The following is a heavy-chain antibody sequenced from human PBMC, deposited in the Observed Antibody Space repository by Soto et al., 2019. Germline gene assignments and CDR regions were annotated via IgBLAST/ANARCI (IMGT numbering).Heavy chain of an antibody. CDR3: ARSRMLSSYYFDY. J-gene: IGHJ4*02. D-gene: IGHD2-8*01. CDR1: GFTFSSYW. V-gene: IGHV3-7*01. Sequence: SLRLSCAASGFTFSSYWMSWVRQAPGKGLEWVANIKQDGSEKYYVDSVKGRFTISRDNAKNSLYLQMNSLRAEDTAVYYCARSRMLSSYYFDYWGQGTLVTVSS. CDR2: IKQDGSEK.